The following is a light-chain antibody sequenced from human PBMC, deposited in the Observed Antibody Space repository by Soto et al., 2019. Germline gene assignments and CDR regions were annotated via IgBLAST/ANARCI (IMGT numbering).Light chain of an antibody. V-gene: IGKV3-20*01. Sequence: EIVLTQSPGTLSLSPGERATLSCRASQSVRRGYFAWYQQKPGQAPRLLIVGASSRATGIPDRFSGGGSGTDFTLTISRLEPEDFALYYCHQYDNSPLTFGGGTKVEIK. CDR2: GAS. CDR1: QSVRRGY. J-gene: IGKJ4*01. CDR3: HQYDNSPLT.